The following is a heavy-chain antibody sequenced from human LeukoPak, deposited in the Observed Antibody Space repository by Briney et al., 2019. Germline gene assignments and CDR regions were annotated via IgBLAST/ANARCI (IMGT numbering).Heavy chain of an antibody. V-gene: IGHV3-30*03. CDR1: GFTFSNYG. CDR2: ISYDGINK. Sequence: GGSLRLSCAASGFTFSNYGMHWVRQAPGKGLEWVAVISYDGINKYYADSVKGRFTISRDNAKNSLYLQMNSLRAEDTAVYYCAAKHWDLDDSGLPGPGSWGQGILVTVSS. CDR3: AAKHWDLDDSGLPGPGS. D-gene: IGHD6-19*01. J-gene: IGHJ4*02.